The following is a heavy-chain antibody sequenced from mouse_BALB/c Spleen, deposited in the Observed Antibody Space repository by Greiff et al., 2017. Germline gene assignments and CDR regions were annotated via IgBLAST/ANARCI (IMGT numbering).Heavy chain of an antibody. CDR2: ISSGGST. Sequence: EVHLVESGGGLVKPGGSLKLSCAASGFTFSSYAMSWVRQTPEKRLEWVASISSGGSTYYPDSVKGRFTISRDNARNILYLQMSSLRSEDTAMYYCARGDYLDYWGQGTTLTVSS. CDR3: ARGDYLDY. J-gene: IGHJ2*01. CDR1: GFTFSSYA. V-gene: IGHV5-6-5*01.